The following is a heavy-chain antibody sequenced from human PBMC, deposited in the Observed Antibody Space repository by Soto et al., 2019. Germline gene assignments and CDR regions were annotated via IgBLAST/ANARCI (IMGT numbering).Heavy chain of an antibody. CDR2: TYYRSKWYN. CDR1: GDSVSSNSAA. Sequence: SQTLSLTCAISGDSVSSNSAAWNWIRQSPSRGLEWLGRTYYRSKWYNDYAVSVKSRITINPDTSKNQFSLQLNSVTPEDTAVYYCARERSLVSQQLVSRYYYYGMDVWGQGTTVTVSS. CDR3: ARERSLVSQQLVSRYYYYGMDV. D-gene: IGHD6-13*01. J-gene: IGHJ6*02. V-gene: IGHV6-1*01.